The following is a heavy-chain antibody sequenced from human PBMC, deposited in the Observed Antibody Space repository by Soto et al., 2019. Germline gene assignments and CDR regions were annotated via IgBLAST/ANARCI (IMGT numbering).Heavy chain of an antibody. J-gene: IGHJ6*02. CDR3: ARDHSSGWYGPYYYYGMDV. D-gene: IGHD6-19*01. V-gene: IGHV1-8*01. CDR1: GYTFTSYD. CDR2: MNPNSGNT. Sequence: QVQLVQSGAEVKKPGASVKVSCKASGYTFTSYDINWVRQATGQGLEWMGWMNPNSGNTGYAQKFQGRVTMTRNTSISTDYMELSSLRSEHTAVYYCARDHSSGWYGPYYYYGMDVWGQGTTVTVSS.